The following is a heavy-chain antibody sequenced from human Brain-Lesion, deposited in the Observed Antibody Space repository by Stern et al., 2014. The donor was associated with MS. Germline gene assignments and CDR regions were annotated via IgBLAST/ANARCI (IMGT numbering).Heavy chain of an antibody. V-gene: IGHV1-2*02. CDR1: GYIFTGYY. J-gene: IGHJ6*02. D-gene: IGHD3-3*01. Sequence: VQLGESGAEVKKPGASVKVSCKTSGYIFTGYYIHWVRQAPGQGLEWKAWIKPNTGGTKYAQKFQGRVTMSRDTSISTAYVELSSLTSDDTAVYYCARDQRGITIFGVVTDYYYLGMDVWGQGTTVTVSS. CDR3: ARDQRGITIFGVVTDYYYLGMDV. CDR2: IKPNTGGT.